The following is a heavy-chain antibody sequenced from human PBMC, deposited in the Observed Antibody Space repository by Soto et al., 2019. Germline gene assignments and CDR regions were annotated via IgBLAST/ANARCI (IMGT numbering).Heavy chain of an antibody. CDR1: GYTFINYG. CDR2: ISAYNGNT. J-gene: IGHJ4*02. Sequence: ASVKVSCKASGYTFINYGISWVRQAPGHGLEWMRWISAYNGNTNYAQKLQGRVTMTTDTSTSTAYMELRSLRSDDTAVYYCARDDGYCSSTSCYGAHYFDYWGQGTLVTVSS. CDR3: ARDDGYCSSTSCYGAHYFDY. V-gene: IGHV1-18*04. D-gene: IGHD2-2*03.